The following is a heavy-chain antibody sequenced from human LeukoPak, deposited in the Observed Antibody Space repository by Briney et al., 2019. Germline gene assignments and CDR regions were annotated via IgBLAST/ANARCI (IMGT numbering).Heavy chain of an antibody. J-gene: IGHJ4*02. CDR2: ISGSNSYI. V-gene: IGHV3-21*01. Sequence: GGSLRLSCAASGFTSSSYTMRWIRQAPGKGLEWVSSISGSNSYIFYADSVKGRFTVSRDNAKDSLYLQMNSLRAEDTAVYYCARALTTLTYEGYWGQGTLVTVSS. D-gene: IGHD1-1*01. CDR3: ARALTTLTYEGY. CDR1: GFTSSSYT.